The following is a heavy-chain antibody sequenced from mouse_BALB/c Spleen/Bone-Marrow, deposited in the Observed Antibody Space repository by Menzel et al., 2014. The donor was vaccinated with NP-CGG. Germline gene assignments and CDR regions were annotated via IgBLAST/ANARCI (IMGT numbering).Heavy chain of an antibody. J-gene: IGHJ3*01. V-gene: IGHV3-6*02. CDR2: ISYDGSN. Sequence: EVHLVESGPGLVKPSQSLSLTCSVTGYSITSGYYWNWIRQFPGNKLEWMGYISYDGSNNYNPSLKNRISITRDTSKNQFFLKLNSVTTEETATYYCARGGYDGRGFAYWGQGTLVTVSA. CDR3: ARGGYDGRGFAY. D-gene: IGHD2-14*01. CDR1: GYSITSGYY.